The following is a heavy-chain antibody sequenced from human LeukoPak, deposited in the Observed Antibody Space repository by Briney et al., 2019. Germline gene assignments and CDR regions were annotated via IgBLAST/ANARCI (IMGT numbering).Heavy chain of an antibody. D-gene: IGHD3-16*02. V-gene: IGHV4-59*08. J-gene: IGHJ4*02. CDR2: IYYSGST. CDR1: GGSISSYY. Sequence: SETLSLTCTVSGGSISSYYWSWIRQPPGKGLEWIGYIYYSGSTNYNPSLKSRVTIPVDTSKNQFSLKLSSVTAADTAVYYCARHSYRGVGTIDYWGQGTLVTVSS. CDR3: ARHSYRGVGTIDY.